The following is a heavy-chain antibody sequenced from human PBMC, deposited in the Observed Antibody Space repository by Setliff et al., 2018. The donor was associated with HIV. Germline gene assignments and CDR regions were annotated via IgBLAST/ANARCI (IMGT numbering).Heavy chain of an antibody. J-gene: IGHJ4*02. D-gene: IGHD3-22*01. CDR2: ISYSGST. CDR3: ATNSDTSGYPPPPFDY. V-gene: IGHV4-39*01. Sequence: PSETLSLTCTVSGDSISSSSYYWGWIRQPPGKGLEWIGSISYSGSTYYNPSLKSRVTISVDTSKNQFSLKLSSVTAADTAVYYCATNSDTSGYPPPPFDYWGQGTLVTVSS. CDR1: GDSISSSSYY.